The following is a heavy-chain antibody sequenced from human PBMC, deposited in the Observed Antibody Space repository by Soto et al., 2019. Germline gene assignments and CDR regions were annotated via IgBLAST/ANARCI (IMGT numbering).Heavy chain of an antibody. V-gene: IGHV4-30-2*01. CDR1: GGSISVGGYS. J-gene: IGHJ4*02. CDR2: IYQSGTT. CDR3: ARVGETNGYYYLDY. D-gene: IGHD2-8*01. Sequence: PSETLSLTCAVSGGSISVGGYSWSWIRQPPGKGLEWIGYIYQSGTTYYNPSLKSRVTISLDRSKNQFSLMLNSVTAADTGVYYCARVGETNGYYYLDYWGQGPLVT.